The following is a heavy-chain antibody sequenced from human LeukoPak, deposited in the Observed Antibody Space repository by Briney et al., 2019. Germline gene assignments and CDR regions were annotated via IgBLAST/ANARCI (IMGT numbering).Heavy chain of an antibody. D-gene: IGHD6-13*01. V-gene: IGHV4-59*08. CDR2: IHYSESI. Sequence: SETLSLTRSVSGVSIKSSYWSWIRQPPGKGLEWIGDIHYSESINYNPSLKSRVTISVDTSKNQVSLKPSSVTAADTAFYYCARHGHGTYRSTWYSLWGQETPVTVSS. J-gene: IGHJ4*02. CDR1: GVSIKSSY. CDR3: ARHGHGTYRSTWYSL.